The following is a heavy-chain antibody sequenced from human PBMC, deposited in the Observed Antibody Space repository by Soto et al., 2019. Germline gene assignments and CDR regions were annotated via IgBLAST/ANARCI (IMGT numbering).Heavy chain of an antibody. V-gene: IGHV4-59*01. Sequence: PSETLSLTCTVSGGSISRYYWSWIRQPPGKGLEWIGYIDYSGSTNYNPSLKSRVTISVDTSKNQFSLKLSSVTAADTAVYYCARAATNHLFDYWGQGTLVTVSS. CDR3: ARAATNHLFDY. CDR2: IDYSGST. CDR1: GGSISRYY. J-gene: IGHJ4*02.